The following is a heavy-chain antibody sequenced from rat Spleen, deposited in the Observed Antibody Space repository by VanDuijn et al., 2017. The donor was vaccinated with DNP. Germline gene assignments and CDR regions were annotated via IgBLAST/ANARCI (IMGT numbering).Heavy chain of an antibody. CDR1: GFTFSAYY. J-gene: IGHJ4*01. CDR3: TRREEDYDLLLRGYAMDA. CDR2: IGSAAYAP. Sequence: EVQLVESGGGLVQPGRSLKLSCAASGFTFSAYYMAWVRQAPAKGLEWVAYIGSAAYAPYYGDSVKGRFTISRDNAKSTLYLQMNSLRAEDMATYYCTRREEDYDLLLRGYAMDAWGQGTSVTVSS. D-gene: IGHD1-6*01. V-gene: IGHV5-27*01.